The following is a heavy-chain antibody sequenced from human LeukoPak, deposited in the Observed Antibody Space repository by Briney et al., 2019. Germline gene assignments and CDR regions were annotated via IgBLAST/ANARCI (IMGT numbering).Heavy chain of an antibody. J-gene: IGHJ4*02. CDR1: GFTFSDFW. CDR3: ARDVAALDY. D-gene: IGHD6-13*01. V-gene: IGHV3-7*01. Sequence: GGSLRLSCAASGFTFSDFWMSWVRQAPGKGLEWVANIKKDGSAEYYVDSVKGRLTISRDNAKNSLYLQMNSLRAEDAAVYYCARDVAALDYWGQGTVVTVSS. CDR2: IKKDGSAE.